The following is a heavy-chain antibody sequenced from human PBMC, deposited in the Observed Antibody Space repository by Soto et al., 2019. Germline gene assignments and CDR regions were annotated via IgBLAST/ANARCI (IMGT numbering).Heavy chain of an antibody. J-gene: IGHJ4*02. CDR1: GFSFSSYA. CDR2: MSGSGGST. Sequence: GGSLRLSCAASGFSFSSYAMSWVRQAPGKGLEWVSAMSGSGGSTYYADSVKGRFTISRDNSKNTLYLQMNSLRAEDTAVYYCARPTIFGVVITYFDYWGQGTLVTVSS. CDR3: ARPTIFGVVITYFDY. D-gene: IGHD3-3*01. V-gene: IGHV3-23*01.